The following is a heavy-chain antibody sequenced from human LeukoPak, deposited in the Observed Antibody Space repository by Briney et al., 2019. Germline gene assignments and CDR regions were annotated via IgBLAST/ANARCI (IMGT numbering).Heavy chain of an antibody. CDR3: VKGYDANWTHFDY. V-gene: IGHV3-64D*06. Sequence: TGGSLRLSCTASGFTFSNFAMHWVRQAPGKGLEYVSSISSNGDYTYYADSVKGRFTISRDNSKNTLYLQMSSLRPEDTAVYYCVKGYDANWTHFDYWGQGTLATVSS. CDR2: ISSNGDYT. CDR1: GFTFSNFA. J-gene: IGHJ4*02. D-gene: IGHD4-23*01.